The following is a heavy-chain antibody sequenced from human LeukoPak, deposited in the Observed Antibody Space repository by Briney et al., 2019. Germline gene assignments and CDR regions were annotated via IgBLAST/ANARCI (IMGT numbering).Heavy chain of an antibody. CDR3: ARDRGLIEYYFDY. CDR1: GFTFSSYS. J-gene: IGHJ4*02. Sequence: GGSLRLFCAASGFTFSSYSMNWVRQAPGKGLEWVSYISSSSSTIYYADSVKGRFTISRDNAKNSPYLQMNSLRDEDTAVYYCARDRGLIEYYFDYWGQGTLVTVSS. CDR2: ISSSSSTI. V-gene: IGHV3-48*02. D-gene: IGHD3-10*01.